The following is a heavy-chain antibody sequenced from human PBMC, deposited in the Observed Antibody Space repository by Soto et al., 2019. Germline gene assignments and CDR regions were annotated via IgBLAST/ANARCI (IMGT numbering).Heavy chain of an antibody. CDR3: ATRIAARRYYYYGMDV. J-gene: IGHJ6*02. Sequence: PSETLSLTCAVYGVSFSGYYWSWIRHPPGKGLEWIGEINHSVSTNYNPSLKSRVTISVDTSKNQFSLKLSSVTAADTAVYYCATRIAARRYYYYGMDVWGQGTTVNVSS. V-gene: IGHV4-34*01. D-gene: IGHD6-6*01. CDR1: GVSFSGYY. CDR2: INHSVST.